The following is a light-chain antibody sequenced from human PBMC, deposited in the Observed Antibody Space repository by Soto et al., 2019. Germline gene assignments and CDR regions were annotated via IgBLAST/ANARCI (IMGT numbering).Light chain of an antibody. V-gene: IGKV1-5*03. CDR3: QQYGTSEII. CDR1: QTISSW. Sequence: IQMTHSPSTLSGAVGDRVTITCRASQTISSWLAWYQQKPGKAPKLLIYKASTLKSGVPSRFSGSGSGTDFTLTISRLETEDFAVFYCQQYGTSEIIFGQGTRLEI. J-gene: IGKJ5*01. CDR2: KAS.